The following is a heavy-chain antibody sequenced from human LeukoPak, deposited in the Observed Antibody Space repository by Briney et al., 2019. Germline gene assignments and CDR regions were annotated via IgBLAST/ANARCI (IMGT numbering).Heavy chain of an antibody. CDR3: ARDSSGYYPTWAFDI. J-gene: IGHJ3*02. D-gene: IGHD3-22*01. CDR1: GYTFTSYA. Sequence: ASVTVSCKASGYTFTSYAMHWVRQAPGQRLEWMGWINAGNGNTKYSQKFQGRVTITRDTSASTAYMELSSLRSEDTAVYYCARDSSGYYPTWAFDIWGQGTMVTVSS. CDR2: INAGNGNT. V-gene: IGHV1-3*01.